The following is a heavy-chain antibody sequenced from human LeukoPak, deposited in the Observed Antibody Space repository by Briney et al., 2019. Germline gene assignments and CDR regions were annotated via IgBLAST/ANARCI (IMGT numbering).Heavy chain of an antibody. J-gene: IGHJ5*02. V-gene: IGHV1-46*01. Sequence: GASVKVSCKASGYAFTRHYMHWVRQAPVQGLEWMGLINPSGSSTIYAQKFQGRVTMTRDMSTSTDYMELSSLRSEDTAVYYCARDFRAAMVSDWFDPWGQGTLVTVSS. D-gene: IGHD5-18*01. CDR3: ARDFRAAMVSDWFDP. CDR2: INPSGSST. CDR1: GYAFTRHY.